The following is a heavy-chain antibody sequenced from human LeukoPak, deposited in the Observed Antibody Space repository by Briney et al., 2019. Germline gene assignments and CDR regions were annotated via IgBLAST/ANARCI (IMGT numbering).Heavy chain of an antibody. J-gene: IGHJ6*03. CDR2: IKQDGSEK. D-gene: IGHD2-2*01. CDR3: ARSLGYCSSTSCWGGYYYYMDV. Sequence: PGGSLRLSCAASGFTLSNAWMNWVRQAPGKGLEWVANIKQDGSEKYYVDSVKGRFTISRDNAKNSLYLQMNSLRAEDTAVYYCARSLGYCSSTSCWGGYYYYMDVWGKGTTVTVSS. V-gene: IGHV3-7*01. CDR1: GFTLSNAW.